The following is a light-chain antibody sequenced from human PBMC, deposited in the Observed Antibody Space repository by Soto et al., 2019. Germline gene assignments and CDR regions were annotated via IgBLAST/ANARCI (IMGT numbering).Light chain of an antibody. CDR2: GAS. CDR3: QQYGNSPSIT. CDR1: QSVSSSY. Sequence: ENVLRQSPGNLSLSPGERATLSCRAIQSVSSSYLAWYQQKPGQAPRLLIYGASSRATGIPDRFSGSGSGTDFTLTISRLEPEDFAVYYCQQYGNSPSITFGQGTRLEIK. V-gene: IGKV3-20*01. J-gene: IGKJ5*01.